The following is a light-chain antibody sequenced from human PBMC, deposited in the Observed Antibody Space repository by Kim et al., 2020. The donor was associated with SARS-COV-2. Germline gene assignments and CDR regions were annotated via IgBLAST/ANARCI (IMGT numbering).Light chain of an antibody. Sequence: GQRGTMSCTGSSSNIGAGYAVHWYRQLAGTAPKLLIYGNSNRPSGVPDRFSGSKSGTSASLAITGLQAEDEADYYCQSYDSSLSGVFGTGTKVTVL. CDR3: QSYDSSLSGV. CDR2: GNS. J-gene: IGLJ1*01. V-gene: IGLV1-40*01. CDR1: SSNIGAGYA.